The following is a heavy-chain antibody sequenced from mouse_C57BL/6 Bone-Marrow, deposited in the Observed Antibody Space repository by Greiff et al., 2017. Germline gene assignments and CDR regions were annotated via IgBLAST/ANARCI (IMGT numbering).Heavy chain of an antibody. CDR2: INPNYGTT. CDR3: ARCYDYDYAMDY. D-gene: IGHD2-4*01. Sequence: VQLQQSGPELVKPGASVKISCKASGYSFTDYNLNWVKQSNGKSLEWIGVINPNYGTTSYNQKFKGKATLTVDQSSSTAYMQLNSLTSEDSADYDWARCYDYDYAMDYGGQGTSVTVSS. J-gene: IGHJ4*01. V-gene: IGHV1-39*01. CDR1: GYSFTDYN.